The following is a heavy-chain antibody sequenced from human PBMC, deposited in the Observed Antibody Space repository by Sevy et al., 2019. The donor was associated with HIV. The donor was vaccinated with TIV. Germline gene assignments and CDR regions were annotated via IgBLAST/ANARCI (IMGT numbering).Heavy chain of an antibody. CDR1: GFTFGDYC. J-gene: IGHJ4*02. D-gene: IGHD6-13*01. V-gene: IGHV3-49*04. Sequence: GGSLRLSCTASGFTFGDYCMSWVRQAPGKGLEWVAFLRSDVYGGTVDHAASVRGRFVISRDNSKTIAYLQMNDLKTEDTGVYYCTRWKAAQSIFDYWGQGALVTVSS. CDR3: TRWKAAQSIFDY. CDR2: LRSDVYGGTV.